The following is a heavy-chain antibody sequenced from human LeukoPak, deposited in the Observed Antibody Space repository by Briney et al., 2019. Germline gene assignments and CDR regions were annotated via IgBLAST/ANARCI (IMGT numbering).Heavy chain of an antibody. D-gene: IGHD2-2*01. CDR2: ISAYNGNT. Sequence: ASVKVSCKASGYTFTSYGISWVRQAPGQGLEWMGWISAYNGNTNYAQKLQGRVTMTTDTSTSTAYMELRRLRSDDTAVYYCAVDIVVVPARYGMDVWGQGTTVTVSS. CDR3: AVDIVVVPARYGMDV. V-gene: IGHV1-18*01. J-gene: IGHJ6*02. CDR1: GYTFTSYG.